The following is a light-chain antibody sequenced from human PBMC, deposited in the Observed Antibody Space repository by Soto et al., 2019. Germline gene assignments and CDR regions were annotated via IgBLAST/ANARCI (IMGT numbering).Light chain of an antibody. J-gene: IGLJ3*02. Sequence: QSALTQPPSVSGSPGQSITISCTGTSSDVGGYNYVSWYQQHPGKAPKLMIYVVSSRPSGISNRFSGSKSGNTASLTISGLQAEDEASYYCGSYTTDNTLVFGGGTQLTVL. V-gene: IGLV2-14*01. CDR3: GSYTTDNTLV. CDR1: SSDVGGYNY. CDR2: VVS.